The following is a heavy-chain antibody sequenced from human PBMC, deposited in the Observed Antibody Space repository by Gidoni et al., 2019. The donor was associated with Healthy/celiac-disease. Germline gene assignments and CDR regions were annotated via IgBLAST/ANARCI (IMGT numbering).Heavy chain of an antibody. V-gene: IGHV3-30*18. D-gene: IGHD3-10*01. J-gene: IGHJ4*02. CDR1: GFTFSSYG. CDR3: AKDTGVAT. Sequence: QVQLVESGGGVVKPGRSLRRSCAGSGFTFSSYGMHWVRQAPGKGLEWVAVISYDGSNKYYADSVKGRFTISRDNSKNTLYLQMTSLRAEDTAVYYCAKDTGVATWGQGTLVTVSS. CDR2: ISYDGSNK.